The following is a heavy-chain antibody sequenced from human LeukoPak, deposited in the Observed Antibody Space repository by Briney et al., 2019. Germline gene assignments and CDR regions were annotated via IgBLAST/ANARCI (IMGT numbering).Heavy chain of an antibody. Sequence: SETLSLTCTVSGGSISSSSYYWGWIRQPPGKGLEWIGSIYYSGSTYYNPSLKSRVTISVDTSKNQFSLKLSSVTAADTAVYYCARDYGGSWPFDYWGQGTLVTVSS. J-gene: IGHJ4*02. D-gene: IGHD4-23*01. V-gene: IGHV4-39*07. CDR1: GGSISSSSYY. CDR3: ARDYGGSWPFDY. CDR2: IYYSGST.